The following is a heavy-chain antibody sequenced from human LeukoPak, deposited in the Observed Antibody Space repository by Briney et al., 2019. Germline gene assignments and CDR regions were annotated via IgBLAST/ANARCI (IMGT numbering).Heavy chain of an antibody. CDR1: GGSIISYY. J-gene: IGHJ3*02. D-gene: IGHD2-2*03. CDR3: ARHGSRMSPFTI. CDR2: IYSTGST. Sequence: PSETLSLTWTVSGGSIISYYWSWIRQSPGKGLEWIGYIYSTGSTNHNPFLKSRVNISLDTSKNQFSPNLTSVTAAGTAFYYCARHGSRMSPFTIWGQGTVVTVSS. V-gene: IGHV4-59*08.